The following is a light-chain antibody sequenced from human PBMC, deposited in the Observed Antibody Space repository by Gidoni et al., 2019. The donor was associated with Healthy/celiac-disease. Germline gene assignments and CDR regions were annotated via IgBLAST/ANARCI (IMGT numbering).Light chain of an antibody. V-gene: IGKV1-13*02. J-gene: IGKJ4*01. CDR3: QQFKSYPLT. CDR2: DAS. Sequence: AIQLTQSPSSLSASVADRVTITCRASQGISSALAWYQQKPGKAPKFLIYDASSLESWVPSRFSGSGSGTDFTLTISSLQPEDFATYYCQQFKSYPLTFGGGTKVEIK. CDR1: QGISSA.